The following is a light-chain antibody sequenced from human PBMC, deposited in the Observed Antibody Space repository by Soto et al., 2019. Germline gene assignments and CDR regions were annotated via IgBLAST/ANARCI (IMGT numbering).Light chain of an antibody. CDR3: QQRSSWPLA. CDR2: DAS. V-gene: IGKV3-11*01. Sequence: EIVLTQSPATLSLSPGETATLSCRASQSVSSALAWYQQKPGQTPRLLIYDASHRDTVIPARVSGSGSGTDFTLTVSSLEPEDVAVYYCQQRSSWPLAFGGGTKVEIK. CDR1: QSVSSA. J-gene: IGKJ4*01.